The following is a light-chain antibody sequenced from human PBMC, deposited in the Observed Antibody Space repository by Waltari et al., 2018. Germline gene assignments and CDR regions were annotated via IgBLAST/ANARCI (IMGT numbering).Light chain of an antibody. CDR3: CSYAGSSTWV. V-gene: IGLV2-23*01. CDR2: EGS. CDR1: TSTVGRYNL. Sequence: QSALTHPASVSGSPGQSITISCSGTTSTVGRYNLVSWYQQHPGKAPRLIIYEGSARPSGISNRFSGSTSANTASLTISGLQTEDEADYYCCSYAGSSTWVFGGGTKVTVL. J-gene: IGLJ3*02.